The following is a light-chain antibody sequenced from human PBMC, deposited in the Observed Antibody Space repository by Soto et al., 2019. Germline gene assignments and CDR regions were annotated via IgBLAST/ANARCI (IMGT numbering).Light chain of an antibody. CDR3: QHCDYLPI. J-gene: IGKJ3*01. CDR1: QDITSY. V-gene: IGKV1-33*01. Sequence: DIQMTQSPSSLSASVGXXVTITCQASQDITSYLNWYQHKPGKAPKLLIYDASILEAGVPPRFSGSGSGTDFTLTISSLQPEDVATYYCQHCDYLPIFGPGTTVDFK. CDR2: DAS.